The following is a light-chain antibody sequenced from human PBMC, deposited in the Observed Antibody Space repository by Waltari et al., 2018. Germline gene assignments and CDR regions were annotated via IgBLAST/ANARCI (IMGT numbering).Light chain of an antibody. V-gene: IGKV3-15*01. CDR3: QQSNNWPYT. CDR2: DAS. J-gene: IGKJ2*01. CDR1: QTVGNK. Sequence: EIEMTQSPATLSVSPGERATVPRRASQTVGNKLAWYQQKPGQAPRLLLYDASTRATGIPVRFSGSGSGTEFTLTISSLQSEDFAVYYCQQSNNWPYTFGQGTKLEIK.